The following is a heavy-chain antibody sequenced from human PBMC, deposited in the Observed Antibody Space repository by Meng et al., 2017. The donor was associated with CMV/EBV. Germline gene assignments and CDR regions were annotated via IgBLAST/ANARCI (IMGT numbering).Heavy chain of an antibody. CDR1: GFSLSTSGVG. CDR3: AHRRLGYCSSTSCAGGAFDI. Sequence: SGPTLVKPTQTLTLTCTFSGFSLSTSGVGVGWIRQPPGKALEWLALIYWNDDKRYSPSLKRRLTITKDTSKNQVVLTMTNMDPVDTATYYCAHRRLGYCSSTSCAGGAFDIWGQGTMVTVSS. D-gene: IGHD2-2*01. V-gene: IGHV2-5*01. J-gene: IGHJ3*02. CDR2: IYWNDDK.